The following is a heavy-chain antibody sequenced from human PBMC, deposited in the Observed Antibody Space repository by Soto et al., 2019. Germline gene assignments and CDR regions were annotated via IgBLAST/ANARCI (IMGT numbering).Heavy chain of an antibody. CDR3: ASADIVATDNGFDP. CDR1: GGSISSSSYY. J-gene: IGHJ5*02. CDR2: IYYSGST. D-gene: IGHD5-12*01. Sequence: SETLSLTCTVSGGSISSSSYYWGWIRQPPGKGLEWIGSIYYSGSTYYNPSLKSRVTISVDTSKNQFSLKLSSVTAADTAVYYCASADIVATDNGFDPWGQGTLVTVSS. V-gene: IGHV4-39*01.